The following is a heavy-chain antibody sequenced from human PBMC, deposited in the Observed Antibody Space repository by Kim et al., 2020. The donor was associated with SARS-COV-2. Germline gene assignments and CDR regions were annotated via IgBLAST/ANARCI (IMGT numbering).Heavy chain of an antibody. CDR1: GGSFSGYY. CDR3: ARNTYYYGSGSYLY. J-gene: IGHJ4*02. Sequence: SETLSLTCAVYGGSFSGYYWSWIRQPPGKGLEWIGEINHSGSTNYNPSLKSRVTISVDTSKNQFSLKLSSVTAADTAVYYCARNTYYYGSGSYLYWGQGT. D-gene: IGHD3-10*01. V-gene: IGHV4-34*01. CDR2: INHSGST.